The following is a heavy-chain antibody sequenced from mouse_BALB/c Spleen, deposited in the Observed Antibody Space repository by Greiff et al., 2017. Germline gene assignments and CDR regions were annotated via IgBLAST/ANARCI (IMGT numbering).Heavy chain of an antibody. V-gene: IGHV3-2*02. CDR3: ARGGYY. J-gene: IGHJ2*01. CDR2: ISYSGST. Sequence: EVKLMESGPGLVKPSQSLSLTCTVTGYSITSDYAWNWIRQFPGNKLEWMGYISYSGSTSYNPSLKSRISITRDTSKNQFFLQLNSVTTEDTATYYCARGGYYWGQGTTLTVSS. CDR1: GYSITSDYA.